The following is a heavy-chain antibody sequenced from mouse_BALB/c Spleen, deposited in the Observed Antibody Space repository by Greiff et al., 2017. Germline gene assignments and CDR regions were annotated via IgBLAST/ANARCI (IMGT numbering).Heavy chain of an antibody. CDR1: GYAFSSYW. J-gene: IGHJ4*01. Sequence: QVQLQQSGAELVRPGSSVKISCKASGYAFSSYWMNWVKQRPGQGLEWIGQIYPGDGDTNYNGKFKGKATLTADKSSSTAYMQLSSLTSEDSAVYFCARGRIYAMDYWGQGTSVTVSS. CDR3: ARGRIYAMDY. V-gene: IGHV1-80*01. CDR2: IYPGDGDT.